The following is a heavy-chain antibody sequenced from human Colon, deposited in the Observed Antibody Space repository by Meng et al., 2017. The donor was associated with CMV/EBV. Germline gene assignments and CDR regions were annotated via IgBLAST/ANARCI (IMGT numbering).Heavy chain of an antibody. D-gene: IGHD2-15*01. CDR1: GFTFSSYA. Sequence: GGSLRLSCAASGFTFSSYAMSWVRQAPGKGLEWVSAISGSGGSTYYADSVKGRFTISRDNSKNTVFLQMNGLRADDTAVYYCAKGVSGPLYYFDYWGQGMLVTVSS. CDR3: AKGVSGPLYYFDY. CDR2: ISGSGGST. J-gene: IGHJ4*02. V-gene: IGHV3-23*01.